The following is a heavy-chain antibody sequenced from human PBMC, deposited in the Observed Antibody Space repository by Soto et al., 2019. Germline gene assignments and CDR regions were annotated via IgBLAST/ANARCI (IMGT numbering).Heavy chain of an antibody. CDR1: GFTFSRYW. CDR3: TRDQVDSSGYYFFDF. D-gene: IGHD3-22*01. V-gene: IGHV3-74*01. Sequence: LRLSCSASGFTFSRYWMHWVRQSPGKGLVWVSRISSDGSNAIYADSVKGRFTISRDNAKNTLHLQMNSIRAEDTATYYCTRDQVDSSGYYFFDFWGRGTLVTVSS. J-gene: IGHJ4*02. CDR2: ISSDGSNA.